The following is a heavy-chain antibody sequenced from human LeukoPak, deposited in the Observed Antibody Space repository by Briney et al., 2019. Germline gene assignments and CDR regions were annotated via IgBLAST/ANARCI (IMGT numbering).Heavy chain of an antibody. D-gene: IGHD2-8*01. CDR2: FSGSGGSI. J-gene: IGHJ1*01. V-gene: IGHV3-23*01. Sequence: GGSLRLSCAASGFTFYSYAMNWVRQTPGKGLEWVSTFSGSGGSIYYADSVKGRFTISRDNSKNTLYLQMNSLRAEDTALYYCARGHITYDANGVGGYWGRGTLVTVSS. CDR3: ARGHITYDANGVGGY. CDR1: GFTFYSYA.